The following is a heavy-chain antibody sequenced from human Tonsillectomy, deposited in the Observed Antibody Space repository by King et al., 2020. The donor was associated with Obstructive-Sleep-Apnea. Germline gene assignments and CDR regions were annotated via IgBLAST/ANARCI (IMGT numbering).Heavy chain of an antibody. V-gene: IGHV3-21*01. Sequence: VQLVESGGGLVKPGGSLRLSCAASGFTFSSYSMNWVRQAPGKGLEWVSSISSSSSYIYYADSLKGRFTTSRDNAKNSLYLQMNSLRAEDTAVYYCARDFSGDVRGVSTSFDYWGQGTLVTVSS. D-gene: IGHD3-10*01. CDR3: ARDFSGDVRGVSTSFDY. CDR2: ISSSSSYI. CDR1: GFTFSSYS. J-gene: IGHJ4*02.